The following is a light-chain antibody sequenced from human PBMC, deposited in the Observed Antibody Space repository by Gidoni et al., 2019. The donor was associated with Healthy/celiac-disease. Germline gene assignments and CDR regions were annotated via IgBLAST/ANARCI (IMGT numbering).Light chain of an antibody. CDR3: QQCYSTPIT. Sequence: DIQMTQSPDALSASVGHRVTITCRASQRMISYLTWYQQKPGKAPKLLIYAASSLQSGVPSRFSGSGSWTDFTLTISSLQPEDFATYYCQQCYSTPITFGPGTKVDIK. V-gene: IGKV1-39*01. CDR1: QRMISY. J-gene: IGKJ3*01. CDR2: AAS.